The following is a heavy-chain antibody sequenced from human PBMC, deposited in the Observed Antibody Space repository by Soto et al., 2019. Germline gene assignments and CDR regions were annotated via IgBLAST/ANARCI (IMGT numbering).Heavy chain of an antibody. Sequence: QVQLQQWGAGLLKPSETLSLTCAVYGGSFSGYYWSWIRQPPGKGLEWIGELNDSGGTNYNASLKSHVSISVDTSKNQFSLKLSFVTAADTAVYYCARGRGGVQHWGQGTLVTVSS. CDR2: LNDSGGT. J-gene: IGHJ1*01. D-gene: IGHD3-10*01. CDR1: GGSFSGYY. CDR3: ARGRGGVQH. V-gene: IGHV4-34*01.